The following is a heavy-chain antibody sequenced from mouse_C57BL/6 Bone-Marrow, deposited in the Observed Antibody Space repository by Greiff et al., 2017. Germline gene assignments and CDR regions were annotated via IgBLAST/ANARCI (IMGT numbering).Heavy chain of an antibody. V-gene: IGHV1-22*01. CDR1: GYTFTDYN. D-gene: IGHD1-1*01. CDR3: AREEATVVDYYAFDY. CDR2: INPNNGGT. Sequence: EVQLQQSGAELVKPGASVKMSCKASGYTFTDYNMHWVKQSPGQSLEWIGYINPNNGGTSYNQKFKGKATLTVNKSSSTAYMELRSLTSEDSAVYDGAREEATVVDYYAFDYWGQGTSVTVSA. J-gene: IGHJ4*01.